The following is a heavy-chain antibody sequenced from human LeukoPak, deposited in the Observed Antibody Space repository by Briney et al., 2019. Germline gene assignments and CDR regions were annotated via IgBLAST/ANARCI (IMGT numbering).Heavy chain of an antibody. V-gene: IGHV3-30*04. CDR2: MSYDGSNK. J-gene: IGHJ6*02. D-gene: IGHD2-2*02. CDR3: ARAQTIPPYYYYGMDV. Sequence: GGSLRLSCAASGFTFSSYAMHWVRQAPGKGLEWVAVMSYDGSNKYYADSVKGRFTISRDNSKNTLYLQMNSLRAEDTAVYYCARAQTIPPYYYYGMDVWGQGTTVTVSS. CDR1: GFTFSSYA.